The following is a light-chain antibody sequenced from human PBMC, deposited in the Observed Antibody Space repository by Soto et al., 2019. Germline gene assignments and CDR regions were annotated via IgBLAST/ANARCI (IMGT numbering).Light chain of an antibody. V-gene: IGLV2-14*01. J-gene: IGLJ1*01. Sequence: QSALTQPASVSGSPGQSITISCTGTSSDVGGYNYVSWYQQHPGKAPKLMIYEVSNRPSGVSNRFSGSKSGNTSSLTISGLQAEDEADYYCSSYTSSSTPHVFGTGTKLTVL. CDR2: EVS. CDR3: SSYTSSSTPHV. CDR1: SSDVGGYNY.